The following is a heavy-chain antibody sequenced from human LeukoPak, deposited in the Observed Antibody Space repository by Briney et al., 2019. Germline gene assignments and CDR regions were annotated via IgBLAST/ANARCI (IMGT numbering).Heavy chain of an antibody. V-gene: IGHV1-69*04. D-gene: IGHD3-22*01. CDR1: GGTFTSYA. CDR2: IIPILGIA. CDR3: ASTILLYDSSEYYFDY. J-gene: IGHJ4*02. Sequence: ASVKVSCKASGGTFTSYAISWVRQAPGQGLEWMGRIIPILGIANYAQKFQGRVTITADKSTSTAYMELSSLRSEDTAVYYCASTILLYDSSEYYFDYWGQGTLVTVSS.